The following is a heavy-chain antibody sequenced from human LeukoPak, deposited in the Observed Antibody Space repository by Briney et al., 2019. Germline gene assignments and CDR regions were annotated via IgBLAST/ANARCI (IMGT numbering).Heavy chain of an antibody. Sequence: SVKVSCKASGYTFTSYGISWVRQAPGQGLEWMGGIIPIFGTANYAQKFQGRVTITADESTSTAYMELSSLRSEDTAVYYCARGGYDSWFDPWGQGTLVTVSS. CDR1: GYTFTSYG. CDR3: ARGGYDSWFDP. D-gene: IGHD5-12*01. CDR2: IIPIFGTA. V-gene: IGHV1-69*13. J-gene: IGHJ5*02.